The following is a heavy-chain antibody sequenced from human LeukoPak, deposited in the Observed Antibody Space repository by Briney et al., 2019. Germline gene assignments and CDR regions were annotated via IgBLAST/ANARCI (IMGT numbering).Heavy chain of an antibody. Sequence: GGSLRLSYAASGFTFSSFWMTWVRQPPGNGLEWVATIESDGNERYYVDSLKGLFTISRDNAKNSLYLQMDSLRAEDTAVYYCARDAIYCTGGSCPLYFDHWGQGTLVTVSS. D-gene: IGHD2-15*01. CDR1: GFTFSSFW. CDR2: IESDGNER. J-gene: IGHJ4*02. CDR3: ARDAIYCTGGSCPLYFDH. V-gene: IGHV3-7*01.